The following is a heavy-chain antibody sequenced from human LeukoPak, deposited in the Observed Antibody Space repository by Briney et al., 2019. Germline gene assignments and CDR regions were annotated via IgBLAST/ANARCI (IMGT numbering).Heavy chain of an antibody. CDR1: GGTFSSYA. V-gene: IGHV1-69*06. CDR3: AKVYRYSYYDSDY. D-gene: IGHD3-22*01. CDR2: IIPIFGTA. Sequence: SVKVSCKASGGTFSSYAISWVRQAPGQGLEWMGGIIPIFGTANYAQKFQGRVTITADKSTSTAYMELSSLRSEDTAVYYCAKVYRYSYYDSDYWGQGTLVTVSS. J-gene: IGHJ4*02.